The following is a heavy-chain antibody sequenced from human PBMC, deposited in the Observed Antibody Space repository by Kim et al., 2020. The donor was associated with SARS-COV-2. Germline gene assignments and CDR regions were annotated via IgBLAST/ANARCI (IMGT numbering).Heavy chain of an antibody. D-gene: IGHD3-22*01. CDR1: GGSFSGYY. CDR2: INHSGST. V-gene: IGHV4-34*01. CDR3: ARGLKYYDSRGPFGY. Sequence: SETLSLTCAVYGGSFSGYYWSWIRQPPGKGLEWIGEINHSGSTNYNPSLKSRVTISVDTSKNQFSLKLSSVTAADTAVYYCARGLKYYDSRGPFGYWGQGTLVTVSS. J-gene: IGHJ4*02.